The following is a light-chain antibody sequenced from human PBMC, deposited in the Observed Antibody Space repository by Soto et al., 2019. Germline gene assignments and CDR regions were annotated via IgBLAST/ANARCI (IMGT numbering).Light chain of an antibody. V-gene: IGKV3-20*01. CDR1: QTGSNSY. CDR3: QQYGYSQWT. J-gene: IGKJ1*01. Sequence: IVLTQSPGTLSLSPGERATLSCMASQTGSNSYLAWYQQKSAQAPRLLIYGVSTRATGIPDRFSGSGSGTEFTLTISRLEPEDFAVYFCQQYGYSQWTFGQGTKVEIK. CDR2: GVS.